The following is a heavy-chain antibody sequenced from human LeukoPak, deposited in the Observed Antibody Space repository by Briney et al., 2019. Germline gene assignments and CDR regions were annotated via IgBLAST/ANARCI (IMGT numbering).Heavy chain of an antibody. Sequence: SETLSLTCAVYGGSFSGYYWSWIRQPPGKGLEWIGEINHSGSTNYNPSLKSRVTISVDTSKNQFSLKLSSVTAADTAVYYCASVRTIRGSYRHDYWGQGTLVTVSS. CDR3: ASVRTIRGSYRHDY. V-gene: IGHV4-34*01. CDR2: INHSGST. CDR1: GGSFSGYY. J-gene: IGHJ4*02. D-gene: IGHD3-16*02.